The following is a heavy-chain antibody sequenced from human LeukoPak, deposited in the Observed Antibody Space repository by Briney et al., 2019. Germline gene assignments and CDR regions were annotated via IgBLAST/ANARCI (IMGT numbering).Heavy chain of an antibody. V-gene: IGHV3-74*01. J-gene: IGHJ6*03. Sequence: GGSLRLSCAASGFTFSDTWMHWVRQAPGEGLVWVSRIRSDGSDTRYAESVKGRFTISRDNAKNSLYLQMNSLRAEDTAVYHCARGIIVVSSYYYMDVWGKGTTVTVSS. CDR3: ARGIIVVSSYYYMDV. CDR1: GFTFSDTW. CDR2: IRSDGSDT. D-gene: IGHD3-22*01.